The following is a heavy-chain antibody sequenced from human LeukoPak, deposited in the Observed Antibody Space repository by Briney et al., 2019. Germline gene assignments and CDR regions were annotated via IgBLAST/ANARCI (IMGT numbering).Heavy chain of an antibody. CDR2: IYYSGST. CDR1: GCSISGFY. D-gene: IGHD3-3*01. Sequence: TPSETLSLTCTVSGCSISGFYWSWNRQPPGQGLKWIGYIYYSGSTNYNPSLMSRVTISVDTSKNQFSLKLSSVTAADTAVHYCAGRFRSAMEVWGQGTTVTVSS. V-gene: IGHV4-59*01. J-gene: IGHJ6*02. CDR3: AGRFRSAMEV.